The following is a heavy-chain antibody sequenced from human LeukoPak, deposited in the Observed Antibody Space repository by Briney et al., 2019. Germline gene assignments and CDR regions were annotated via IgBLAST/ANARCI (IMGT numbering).Heavy chain of an antibody. CDR3: ARAYQYSNGWYRHGWFDP. D-gene: IGHD6-19*01. CDR2: INHSGST. J-gene: IGHJ5*02. V-gene: IGHV4-34*01. Sequence: SETLSLTCAVYGGSFSGYYWSWIRQPPGKGLEWIGEINHSGSTNHNPSLKSRVTISVHTSKNQFSLKLSSVTAADTAVYYCARAYQYSNGWYRHGWFDPWGQGTLVTVSS. CDR1: GGSFSGYY.